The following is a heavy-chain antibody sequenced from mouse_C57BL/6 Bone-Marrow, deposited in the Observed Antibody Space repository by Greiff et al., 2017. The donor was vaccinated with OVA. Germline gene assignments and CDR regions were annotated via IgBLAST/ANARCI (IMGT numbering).Heavy chain of an antibody. CDR3: AREGNWAFDY. CDR1: GYTFTDYY. D-gene: IGHD4-1*01. J-gene: IGHJ2*01. CDR2: INPYNGGT. V-gene: IGHV1-19*01. Sequence: EVQLQQSGPVLVKPGASVKMSCKASGYTFTDYYMNWVKQSHGKSLEWIGVINPYNGGTSYNQKFKGKATLTVDTSSSTAYMELNSLTSEDSAVYYCAREGNWAFDYWGQGTTLTVSS.